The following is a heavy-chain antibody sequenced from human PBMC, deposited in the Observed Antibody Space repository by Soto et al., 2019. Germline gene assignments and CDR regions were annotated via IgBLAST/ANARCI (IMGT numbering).Heavy chain of an antibody. J-gene: IGHJ4*02. D-gene: IGHD6-13*01. CDR3: ATDSSLLGSSWSHYFDY. CDR2: IIPIFGTA. Sequence: QVQLVQSGAEVKKPGSSVKVSCKASGGTFSSYAISWVRQAPGQGLEWMGGIIPIFGTANYAQKFQGRVTITADESTSTAYMELSSLRSEDTAVYYCATDSSLLGSSWSHYFDYWGQGTLVTVSS. V-gene: IGHV1-69*01. CDR1: GGTFSSYA.